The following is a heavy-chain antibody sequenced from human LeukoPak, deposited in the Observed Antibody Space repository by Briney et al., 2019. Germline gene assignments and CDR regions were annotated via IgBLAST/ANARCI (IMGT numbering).Heavy chain of an antibody. CDR3: ARRGIAARRGTSYYYYYYMDV. V-gene: IGHV4-38-2*01. J-gene: IGHJ6*03. D-gene: IGHD6-6*01. CDR2: IYHSGST. CDR1: GYSISSGYY. Sequence: PSETLSLTCAVSGYSISSGYYWGWIRQPPGKGLEWIGSIYHSGSTYYNPSLKSRVTISVDTPKNQFSLKLSSVTAADTAVYYCARRGIAARRGTSYYYYYYMDVWGKGTTVTVSS.